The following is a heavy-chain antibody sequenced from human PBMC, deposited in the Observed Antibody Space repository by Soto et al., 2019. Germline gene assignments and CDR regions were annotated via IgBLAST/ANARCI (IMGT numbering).Heavy chain of an antibody. CDR2: ISSNGGST. CDR3: VKDQSSGWRYFDWXFDY. CDR1: GFTFSSYA. D-gene: IGHD3-9*01. V-gene: IGHV3-64D*08. Sequence: GGSLRLSCSASGFTFSSYAMHWVRQAPGKGLEYVSAISSNGGSTYYADSVKGRLTISRDNSKNTLYLQMSSLRAEDTAVYYCVKDQSSGWRYFDWXFDYWGQGTLVTVSS. J-gene: IGHJ4*02.